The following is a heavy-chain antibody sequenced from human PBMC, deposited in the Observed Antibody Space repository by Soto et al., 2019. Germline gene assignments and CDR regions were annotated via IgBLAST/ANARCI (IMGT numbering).Heavy chain of an antibody. D-gene: IGHD4-17*01. CDR3: ARGESDFGDYRKYFQH. CDR1: GDSISSYY. J-gene: IGHJ1*01. Sequence: SETLSLTCTVSGDSISSYYWSWIRQPPGKGLEWIGYIYYSGNTNYNPSLNSRVTISVDTSKNQFSLHLSSVTAADAAVYYCARGESDFGDYRKYFQHWGQGTLVTVSS. CDR2: IYYSGNT. V-gene: IGHV4-59*01.